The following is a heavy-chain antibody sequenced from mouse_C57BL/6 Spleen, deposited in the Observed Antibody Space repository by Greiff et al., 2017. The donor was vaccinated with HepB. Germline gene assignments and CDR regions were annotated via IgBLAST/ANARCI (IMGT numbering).Heavy chain of an antibody. CDR1: GFTFSSYA. D-gene: IGHD2-4*01. Sequence: EVQVVESGGGLVKPGGSLKLSCAASGFTFSSYAMSWVRQTPEKRLEWVATISDGGSYTYYPDNVKGRFTISRDNAKNNLYLQMSHLKSEDTAMYYCARAPAIYYDYPYAMDYWGQGTSVTVSS. CDR2: ISDGGSYT. V-gene: IGHV5-4*01. J-gene: IGHJ4*01. CDR3: ARAPAIYYDYPYAMDY.